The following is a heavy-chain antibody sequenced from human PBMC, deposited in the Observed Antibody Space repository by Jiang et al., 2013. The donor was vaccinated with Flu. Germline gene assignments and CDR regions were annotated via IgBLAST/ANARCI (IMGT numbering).Heavy chain of an antibody. V-gene: IGHV5-51*01. J-gene: IGHJ3*01. D-gene: IGHD6-19*01. Sequence: GAEVKKPGESLKISCKGSGYTFSTYWIGWVRQKPGKGLEWMGIIYAGDSDTRYSPSLQGQVTISGDKSITTAYLQWSSLKASDTAIYYCATSIAMSGSAFDVWGQGTMVTVTS. CDR3: ATSIAMSGSAFDV. CDR2: IYAGDSDT. CDR1: GYTFSTYW.